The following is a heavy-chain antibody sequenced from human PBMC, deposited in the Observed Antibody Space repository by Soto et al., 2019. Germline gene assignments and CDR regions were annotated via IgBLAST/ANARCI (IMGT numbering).Heavy chain of an antibody. J-gene: IGHJ4*02. V-gene: IGHV6-1*01. D-gene: IGHD3-16*01. CDR2: TYYRSKWYN. CDR3: ARVRSSVGGNIPDYFEY. CDR1: GDSVSSNSAA. Sequence: SQTLSLTCAISGDSVSSNSAAWNWIRQSPSRGLEWLGRTYYRSKWYNDYAVSVKSRITINPDTSKNQFSLQLNSVTPEDTAVYYCARVRSSVGGNIPDYFEYWGQGTLGTVS.